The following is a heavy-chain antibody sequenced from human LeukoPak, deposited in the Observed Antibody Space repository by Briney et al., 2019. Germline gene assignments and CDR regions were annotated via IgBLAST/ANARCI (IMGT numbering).Heavy chain of an antibody. CDR2: ISAYNGNT. J-gene: IGHJ4*02. D-gene: IGHD1-26*01. CDR1: GYTFTSYG. V-gene: IGHV1-18*01. Sequence: ASVKVSCKASGYTFTSYGISWVRQAPGQGLEWMGWISAYNGNTNYAQKLQGRVTMTTDTSTSTAYMELRSLRSDDTAVYYCARDTSMIVGATTHFDYWGQGTLVTVSS. CDR3: ARDTSMIVGATTHFDY.